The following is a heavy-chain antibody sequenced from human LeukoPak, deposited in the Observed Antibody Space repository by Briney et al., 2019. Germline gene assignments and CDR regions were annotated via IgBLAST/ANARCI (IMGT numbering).Heavy chain of an antibody. J-gene: IGHJ6*03. CDR1: GFTFDDYA. CDR2: ISWDGGST. CDR3: AKDSIWAGGGRTAMGPYYYYYMDV. V-gene: IGHV3-43D*03. Sequence: TGGSLRLPCAASGFTFDDYAMHWVRQAPGKGLEWVPLISWDGGSTYYADSVKGRFTISRDNSKNSLYLQMNSLRAEDTALYYCAKDSIWAGGGRTAMGPYYYYYMDVWGKGTTVTVSS. D-gene: IGHD5-18*01.